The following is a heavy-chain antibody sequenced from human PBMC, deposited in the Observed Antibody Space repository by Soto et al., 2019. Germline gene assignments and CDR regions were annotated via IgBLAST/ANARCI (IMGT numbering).Heavy chain of an antibody. CDR3: ARAMDAAMASKDNWFVP. J-gene: IGHJ5*02. CDR2: ISYDENNK. V-gene: IGHV3-30-3*01. CDR1: GFTFRSYH. Sequence: GSLRLSGAASGFTFRSYHMHWVRQAPGKGLEWVASISYDENNKYYTDSVKGRFTISRDNSKNTLYLQMNSLRDEDTAVYYCARAMDAAMASKDNWFVPWGPGTLVTSPQ. D-gene: IGHD5-18*01.